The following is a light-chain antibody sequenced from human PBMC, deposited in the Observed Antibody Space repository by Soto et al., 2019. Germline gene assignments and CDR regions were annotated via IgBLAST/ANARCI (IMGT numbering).Light chain of an antibody. CDR2: DAS. CDR1: QSVSSSY. J-gene: IGKJ1*01. V-gene: IGKV3D-20*02. Sequence: EIVLTQSPGALSLSPGERGTLSCRASQSVSSSYLAWYQQKPGQAPRLLIYDASSRATGVPDRFSGSGSGTDFTLTISRVEPEDFAVFYCQQRVTWPWTFGQGTKLEIK. CDR3: QQRVTWPWT.